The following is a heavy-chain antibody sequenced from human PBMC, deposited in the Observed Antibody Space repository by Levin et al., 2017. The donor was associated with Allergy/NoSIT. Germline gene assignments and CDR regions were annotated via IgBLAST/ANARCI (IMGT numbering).Heavy chain of an antibody. V-gene: IGHV3-30*18. J-gene: IGHJ3*01. D-gene: IGHD2-15*01. CDR1: GFQFSLYG. CDR2: IVFDGNDQ. Sequence: GGSLRLSCAASGFQFSLYGMHWVRQAPGKGLEWVALIVFDGNDQYYADSVKGRFTISRDNSKNTLYLQMSSLRENDTAKYYCAKRGYCSGNTCQSHDAIDVWGQGTLVMVSS. CDR3: AKRGYCSGNTCQSHDAIDV.